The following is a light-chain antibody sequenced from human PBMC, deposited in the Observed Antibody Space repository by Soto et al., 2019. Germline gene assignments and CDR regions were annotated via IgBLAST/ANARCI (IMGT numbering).Light chain of an antibody. Sequence: AIRMTQSPSSFSASTGDRVTLTCRASQDISSYLAWYQQKPGKAPNLLISAASTLQGGVPSRFSGSGSGTDFTLTISCLQSEDFATYYCQQYYSYPWTFGQGTKVAIK. CDR3: QQYYSYPWT. CDR2: AAS. J-gene: IGKJ1*01. V-gene: IGKV1-8*01. CDR1: QDISSY.